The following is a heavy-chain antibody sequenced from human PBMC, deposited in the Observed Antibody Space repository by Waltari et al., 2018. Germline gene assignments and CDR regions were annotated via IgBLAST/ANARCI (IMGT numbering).Heavy chain of an antibody. CDR3: ARLLNGAYDF. CDR2: IYHSGGT. Sequence: QVQLQESGPGLEKPSETLSLTCAVSGYSISSGYYWGCIWQPPGKGLGWVGRIYHSGGTNNNPALKSRVPIAVDTSKTQFSLKLSAVTADDTAMYYCARLLNGAYDFWGQGTMVTVSS. CDR1: GYSISSGYY. J-gene: IGHJ3*01. D-gene: IGHD2-8*01. V-gene: IGHV4-38-2*01.